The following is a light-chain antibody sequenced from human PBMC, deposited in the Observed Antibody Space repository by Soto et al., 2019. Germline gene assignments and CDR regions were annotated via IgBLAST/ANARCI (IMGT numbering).Light chain of an antibody. CDR1: HRVSSY. CDR2: GAS. Sequence: EIVMTQSPATLSLSPGERVTLSCRASHRVSSYLAWYQQKPGQAPRLLIYGASTRATDIPARFSGSGSGTDFTLTISSLQSEDFAVYYCQQYNNWPLTFGGGTKVEIK. J-gene: IGKJ4*01. V-gene: IGKV3D-15*01. CDR3: QQYNNWPLT.